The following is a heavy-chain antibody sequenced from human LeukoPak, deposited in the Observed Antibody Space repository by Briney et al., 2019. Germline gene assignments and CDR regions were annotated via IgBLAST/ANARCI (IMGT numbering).Heavy chain of an antibody. CDR3: ARDIVVEYYYMDV. V-gene: IGHV4-4*07. D-gene: IGHD2-2*01. J-gene: IGHJ6*03. CDR2: VYTSGST. CDR1: GGSISSYY. Sequence: SETLSLTCTVSGGSISSYYWSWIRQPAGKGLEWIGRVYTSGSTNYNPSLKSRVTVSVDTSKNQFSLKLSSVTAADTAVYYCARDIVVEYYYMDVWGKGTTVTVSS.